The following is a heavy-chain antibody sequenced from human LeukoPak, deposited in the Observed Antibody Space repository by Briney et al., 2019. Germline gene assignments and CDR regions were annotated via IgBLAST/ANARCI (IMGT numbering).Heavy chain of an antibody. CDR3: TRAGSGYLLSWYGMDV. D-gene: IGHD5-12*01. CDR2: IRSKAYGGTT. V-gene: IGHV3-49*04. Sequence: PGGSLRLSCTASGFTFGDYAMSWVRQAPGKGLEWVGFIRSKAYGGTTEYAASVKGRFTISRDDSKSIAYLQMNSLKTEDTAVYYCTRAGSGYLLSWYGMDVWGQGTTVTVSS. CDR1: GFTFGDYA. J-gene: IGHJ6*02.